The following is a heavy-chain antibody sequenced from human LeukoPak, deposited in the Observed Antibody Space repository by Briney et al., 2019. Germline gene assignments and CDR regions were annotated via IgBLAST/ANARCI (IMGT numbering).Heavy chain of an antibody. D-gene: IGHD3-10*01. CDR2: ISSGGIT. CDR1: GFTFTNYG. J-gene: IGHJ4*02. CDR3: AKGRLFGELFDY. Sequence: GGSLRLSCAASGFTFTNYGMTWVRQAPGKGLEWVSGISSGGITYYADSVKGRFTISRDNSKNTLYLQMNSLRAEDTAVYYCAKGRLFGELFDYWGQGTLVTVSS. V-gene: IGHV3-23*01.